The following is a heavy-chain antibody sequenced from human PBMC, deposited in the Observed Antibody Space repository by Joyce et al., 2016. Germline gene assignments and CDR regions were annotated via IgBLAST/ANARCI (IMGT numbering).Heavy chain of an antibody. CDR1: GGSIRSYS. Sequence: QVQLQESGPGLVQPSETLSLTCTVSGGSIRSYSWSWIRQPPGKGMQLIGYMYYIGGTNYDPSLKSRATVSLDKSKKECSLKLTSVITADTAVYFCARGRNLYRADGWFFDLWGRGTLVTVSS. J-gene: IGHJ2*01. CDR2: MYYIGGT. CDR3: ARGRNLYRADGWFFDL. D-gene: IGHD1-7*01. V-gene: IGHV4-59*01.